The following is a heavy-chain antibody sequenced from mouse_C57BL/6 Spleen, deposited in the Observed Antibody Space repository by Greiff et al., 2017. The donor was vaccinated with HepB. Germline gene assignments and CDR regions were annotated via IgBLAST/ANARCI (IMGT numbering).Heavy chain of an antibody. J-gene: IGHJ4*01. CDR3: ATIPAMDY. CDR1: GFTFSDYG. CDR2: ISSGSSTI. V-gene: IGHV5-17*01. Sequence: EVKLMESGGGLVKPGGSLKLSCAASGFTFSDYGMHWVRQAPEKGLEWVAYISSGSSTIYYADTVKGRFTISRDNAKNTLFLQMTSLRSEDTAMYYCATIPAMDYWGQGTSVTVSS.